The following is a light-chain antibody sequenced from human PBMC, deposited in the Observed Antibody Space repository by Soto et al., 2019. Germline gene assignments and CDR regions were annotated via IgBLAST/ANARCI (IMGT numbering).Light chain of an antibody. CDR1: QSVSSY. CDR3: QQHINWPLT. CDR2: DAS. J-gene: IGKJ4*01. Sequence: ENLLTQSPATLSLSPGERATLSCRASQSVSSYLAWYQQKPGQAPRLLIYDASNRATGIPARFSGSGSGADFTLTISSLEPEDFALYYCQQHINWPLTFGGGTKVDI. V-gene: IGKV3-11*01.